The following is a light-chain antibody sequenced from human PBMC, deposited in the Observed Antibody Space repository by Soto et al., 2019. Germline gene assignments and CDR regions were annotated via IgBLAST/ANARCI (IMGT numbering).Light chain of an antibody. Sequence: AIRMTQSPSSFSASTGDRVTITCRASQGISSYLAWYQQKPGKAPKLLIYAASTLQSGVPSRFSGSGSGTDFTLTISCLQSEDVATYYCQQYYSYLPTFGQGTKVDIK. V-gene: IGKV1-8*01. J-gene: IGKJ1*01. CDR2: AAS. CDR3: QQYYSYLPT. CDR1: QGISSY.